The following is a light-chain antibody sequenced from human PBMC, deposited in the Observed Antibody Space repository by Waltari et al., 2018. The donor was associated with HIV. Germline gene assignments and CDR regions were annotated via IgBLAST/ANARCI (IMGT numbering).Light chain of an antibody. J-gene: IGKJ4*01. CDR2: KVC. Sequence: DVVMTQSPLSLPVTLGQPASLSCRSSQSLVYSDGNNYFQWCYQRTGQSPRRLIYKVCNRESGVPDRFCGSGSGTDVTLNTIRVEAEDVVVDYCRQGTHGPPLTFGGGTKVEIK. CDR3: RQGTHGPPLT. CDR1: QSLVYSDGNNY. V-gene: IGKV2-30*01.